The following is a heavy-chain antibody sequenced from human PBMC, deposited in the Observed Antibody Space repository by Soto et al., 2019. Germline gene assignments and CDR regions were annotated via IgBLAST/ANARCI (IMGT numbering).Heavy chain of an antibody. Sequence: PGGALRLYCEASGFTFSIYAMHWVRQTPGKGLEWLAVISHDGDKEHISDSVKGRFAISRDNSKNTLYLQISSLKDEDTAVYQCVASALSFGFWGQGTPVTVSS. CDR1: GFTFSIYA. D-gene: IGHD3-16*02. J-gene: IGHJ4*02. CDR3: VASALSFGF. CDR2: ISHDGDKE. V-gene: IGHV3-30*09.